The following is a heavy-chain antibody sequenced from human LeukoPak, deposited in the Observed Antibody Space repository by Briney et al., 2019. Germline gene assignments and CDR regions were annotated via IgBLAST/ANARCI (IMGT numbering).Heavy chain of an antibody. V-gene: IGHV4-39*01. CDR2: IYHSGST. J-gene: IGHJ4*02. Sequence: PSETLSLTCTVSSASISTYYWSWLRQPPGKGLEWIGSIYHSGSTYYNPSLKSRVTISVDTSKNQFSLKLSSVTAADTAVYYCARLQLWSYVGTIDYWGQGTLVTVSS. D-gene: IGHD5-18*01. CDR3: ARLQLWSYVGTIDY. CDR1: SASISTYY.